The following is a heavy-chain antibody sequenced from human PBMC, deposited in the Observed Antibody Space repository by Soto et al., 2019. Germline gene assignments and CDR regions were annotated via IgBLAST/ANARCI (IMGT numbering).Heavy chain of an antibody. CDR1: GGTFSSYT. J-gene: IGHJ6*03. CDR2: IIPILGIA. D-gene: IGHD4-17*01. V-gene: IGHV1-69*04. CDR3: ARETLNDYGDYVPSWYYYYYMDV. Sequence: ASVKVSCKASGGTFSSYTISWVRQAPGQGLEWMGRIIPILGIANYAQKFQGRVTITADKSTSTAYMELSSLRSEDTAVYYCARETLNDYGDYVPSWYYYYYMDVWGKGTTVTVSS.